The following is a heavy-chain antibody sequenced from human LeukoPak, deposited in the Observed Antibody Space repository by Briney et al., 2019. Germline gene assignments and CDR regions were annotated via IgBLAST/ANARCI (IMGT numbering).Heavy chain of an antibody. CDR2: IDPSDSYT. CDR1: GYSFTSYW. J-gene: IGHJ4*02. CDR3: AREQQLVLFDY. D-gene: IGHD1-1*01. Sequence: GESLKISCKDSGYSFTSYWISWVRQMPGKGLEWMGRIDPSDSYTNYSPSFQGHVTISADKSISTAYLQWSSLKASDTAIYYCAREQQLVLFDYWGQGALVTVSS. V-gene: IGHV5-10-1*01.